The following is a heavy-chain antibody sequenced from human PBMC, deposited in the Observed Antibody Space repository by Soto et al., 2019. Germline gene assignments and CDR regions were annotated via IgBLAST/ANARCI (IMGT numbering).Heavy chain of an antibody. CDR1: GFTYTRYS. J-gene: IGHJ4*02. V-gene: IGHV3-21*06. D-gene: IGHD1-1*01. CDR2: ISSTTNYI. Sequence: GGSLRLSCAASGFTYTRYSMNWVRQAPGKGLEWVSSISSTTNYIYYGDSMKGRFTISRDNAKNSLYLEMNSLRAEDTAVYYCARGGLEPFDYWGQGALVTVSS. CDR3: ARGGLEPFDY.